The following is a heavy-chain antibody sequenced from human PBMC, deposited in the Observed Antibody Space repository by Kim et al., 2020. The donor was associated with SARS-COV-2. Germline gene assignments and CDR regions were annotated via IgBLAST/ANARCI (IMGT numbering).Heavy chain of an antibody. J-gene: IGHJ4*02. CDR2: INHSGST. Sequence: SETLSLTCAVYGGSFSGYYWSWIRQPPGKGLEWIGEINHSGSTNYNPSLKSRVTISVDTSKNQFSLKLSSVTAADTAVYYCARTTKGGTVVFVPAQYFDYWGQGTLVTVSS. CDR3: ARTTKGGTVVFVPAQYFDY. CDR1: GGSFSGYY. V-gene: IGHV4-34*01. D-gene: IGHD2-15*01.